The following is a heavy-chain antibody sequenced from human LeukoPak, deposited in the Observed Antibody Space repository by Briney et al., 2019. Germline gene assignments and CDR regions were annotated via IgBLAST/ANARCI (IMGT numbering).Heavy chain of an antibody. CDR2: ISSSSTYT. CDR1: GFTFSDYY. CDR3: ARERIYSSGWYLIDY. V-gene: IGHV3-11*05. Sequence: GGSLRLSCAGSGFTFSDYYMTWIRQAQGKGLEWFSYISSSSTYTNYADSVKGRFTISRDNAKNSLYLQMNSLRAEDTAVYYCARERIYSSGWYLIDYWGQGTLVTVSS. D-gene: IGHD6-19*01. J-gene: IGHJ4*02.